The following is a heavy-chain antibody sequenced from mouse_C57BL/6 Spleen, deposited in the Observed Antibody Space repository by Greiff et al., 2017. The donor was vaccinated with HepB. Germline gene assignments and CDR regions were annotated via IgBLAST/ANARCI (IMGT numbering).Heavy chain of an antibody. Sequence: EVQLQQSGPELVKPGASVKMSCKASGYTFTDYNMHWVKQSHGKSLEWIGYINPNNGGTSYNQKFKGKATLTVNKSSSTAYMELRSLTSEDSAVYYCARNGGVTTVVGDYWGQGTTLTVSS. CDR2: INPNNGGT. D-gene: IGHD1-1*01. J-gene: IGHJ2*01. CDR1: GYTFTDYN. V-gene: IGHV1-22*01. CDR3: ARNGGVTTVVGDY.